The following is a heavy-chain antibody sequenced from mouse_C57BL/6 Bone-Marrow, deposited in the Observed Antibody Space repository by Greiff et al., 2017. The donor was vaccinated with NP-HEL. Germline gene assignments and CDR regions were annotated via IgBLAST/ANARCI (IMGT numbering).Heavy chain of an antibody. CDR2: ISYDGSN. J-gene: IGHJ2*01. CDR3: ARKRFTTVVAYYFDY. Sequence: DVKLVESGPGLVKPSQSLSLTCSVTGYSITSGYYWNWIRQFPGNKLEWMGYISYDGSNNYNPSLKNRISITRDTSKNQFFLKLNSVTTEDTATYYCARKRFTTVVAYYFDYWGQGTTLTVSS. V-gene: IGHV3-6*01. D-gene: IGHD1-1*01. CDR1: GYSITSGYY.